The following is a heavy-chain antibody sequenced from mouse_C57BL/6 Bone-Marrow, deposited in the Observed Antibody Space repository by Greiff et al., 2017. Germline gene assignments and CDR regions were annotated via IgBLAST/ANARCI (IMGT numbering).Heavy chain of an antibody. J-gene: IGHJ1*03. V-gene: IGHV14-4*01. Sequence: VQLKQSGAELVRPGASVKLSCTASGFNIKDDYMHWVKQRPEQGLEWIGWIDPENGDTEYASKFQGKATITADTSSNTAYLQLSSLTSEDTAVYYCTTKWLLLYWYFDVWGTGTTVTVSS. CDR2: IDPENGDT. CDR3: TTKWLLLYWYFDV. D-gene: IGHD2-3*01. CDR1: GFNIKDDY.